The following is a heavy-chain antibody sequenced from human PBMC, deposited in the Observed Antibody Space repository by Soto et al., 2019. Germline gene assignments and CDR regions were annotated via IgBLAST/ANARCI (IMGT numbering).Heavy chain of an antibody. V-gene: IGHV1-69*06. CDR3: AGRCDGTNCLAHFDY. Sequence: SVKVSCKASGGTFNNYVINWVRQAPGQGLEWMAGIIPIFGTPNYAQKFQGRVTITADKSTSTAYMELNSLRSEDTAVYYCAGRCDGTNCLAHFDYWGQGTLVTVSS. CDR1: GGTFNNYV. J-gene: IGHJ4*02. D-gene: IGHD2-2*01. CDR2: IIPIFGTP.